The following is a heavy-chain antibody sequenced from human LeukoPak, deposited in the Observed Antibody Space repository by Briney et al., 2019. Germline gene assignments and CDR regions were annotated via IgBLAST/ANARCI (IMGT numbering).Heavy chain of an antibody. CDR3: ATLGMVRGNDY. Sequence: GGSLRLSCAASGFTFSSYAMSWVRQAPGKGLEWVSAISGSGGSAYYADSVKGRFTISRDNSKNTLYLQMNSLRAEDTAVYYCATLGMVRGNDYWGQGTLVTVSS. J-gene: IGHJ4*02. CDR2: ISGSGGSA. D-gene: IGHD3-10*01. V-gene: IGHV3-23*01. CDR1: GFTFSSYA.